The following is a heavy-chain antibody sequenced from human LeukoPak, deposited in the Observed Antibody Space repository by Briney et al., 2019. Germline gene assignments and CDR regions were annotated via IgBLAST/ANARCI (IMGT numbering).Heavy chain of an antibody. V-gene: IGHV1-18*04. D-gene: IGHD3-10*02. CDR1: GYTFTGYY. J-gene: IGHJ4*02. CDR3: ARGAMFDYFDY. CDR2: INPNSGNT. Sequence: ASVKVSCKASGYTFTGYYMHWVRQAPGQGLEWMGWINPNSGNTNYAQKLQGRVTMTTDTSTSTAYMELRSLRSDDTAVYYCARGAMFDYFDYWGQGTLVTVSS.